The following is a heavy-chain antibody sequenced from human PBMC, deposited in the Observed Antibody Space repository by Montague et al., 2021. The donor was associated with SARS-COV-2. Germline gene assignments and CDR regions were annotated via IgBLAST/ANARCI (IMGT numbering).Heavy chain of an antibody. D-gene: IGHD3-10*01. CDR2: IYYSGST. V-gene: IGHV4-39*01. J-gene: IGHJ4*02. CDR1: GGSISSSSYY. Sequence: SETLSLTCTVSGGSISSSSYYWSWIRQPPGKGLEWIGCIYYSGSTYHYPALNSRVTIAVDTSKNQFYLKLRSATAADTAVYYCACARVHGSWSYSNLFLLVGCWGQGTLVTVSS. CDR3: ACARVHGSWSYSNLFLLVGC.